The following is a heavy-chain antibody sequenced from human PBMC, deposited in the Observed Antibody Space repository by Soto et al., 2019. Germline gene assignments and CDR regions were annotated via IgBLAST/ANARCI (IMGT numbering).Heavy chain of an antibody. J-gene: IGHJ4*02. CDR3: ARDGSPYYDFWSGIFDY. CDR2: IWYDGSNK. Sequence: GGSLSLSCAASGFTFSSYGMHWVRQAPGKGLEWVAVIWYDGSNKYYADSVKGRFTISRDNSKNTLYLQMNSLRAEDTAVYYCARDGSPYYDFWSGIFDYWAQGTLVTVSS. D-gene: IGHD3-3*01. CDR1: GFTFSSYG. V-gene: IGHV3-33*01.